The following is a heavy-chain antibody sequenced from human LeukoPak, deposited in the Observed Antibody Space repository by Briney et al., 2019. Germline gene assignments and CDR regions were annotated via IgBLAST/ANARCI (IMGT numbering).Heavy chain of an antibody. CDR3: AKEIWPTVTISGRTYFDY. D-gene: IGHD4-17*01. J-gene: IGHJ4*02. CDR1: AFTFRNYG. Sequence: GGSLRLSCAASAFTFRNYGMHWVRQAPGKGLEWVAFIRYDGGNKNYADSVKGRFTISRDNPKNTLYLQMNSLRAEDTAVYYCAKEIWPTVTISGRTYFDYWGQGTLVTVSS. CDR2: IRYDGGNK. V-gene: IGHV3-30*02.